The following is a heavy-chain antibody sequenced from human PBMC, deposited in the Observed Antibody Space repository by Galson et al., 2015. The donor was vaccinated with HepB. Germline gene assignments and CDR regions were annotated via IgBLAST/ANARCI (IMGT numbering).Heavy chain of an antibody. CDR3: ARGDGNGDYYFDY. Sequence: ETLSLTCTVFGGSISSYYWSWIRQSAGKGLEWVGRVYSSGATNYNPPLKSRVTMSVDTSKNQFSLNLRSVTAADTAVYYCARGDGNGDYYFDYWGRGTLVTVSS. D-gene: IGHD4-17*01. J-gene: IGHJ4*02. V-gene: IGHV4-4*07. CDR1: GGSISSYY. CDR2: VYSSGAT.